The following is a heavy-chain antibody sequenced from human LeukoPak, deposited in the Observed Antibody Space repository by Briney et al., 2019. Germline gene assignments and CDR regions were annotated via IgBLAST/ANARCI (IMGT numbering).Heavy chain of an antibody. CDR2: ISYDGSNK. CDR1: GFTFSSYG. J-gene: IGHJ4*02. D-gene: IGHD1-26*01. CDR3: AKDLSGSYDY. Sequence: GGSLRLSCAASGFTFSSYGMHWVRQAPGKGLEWVAVISYDGSNKYYADSVKGRFTIPRDNSKNTLYLQMNSLRAEDTAVYYCAKDLSGSYDYWGQGTLVTVSS. V-gene: IGHV3-30*18.